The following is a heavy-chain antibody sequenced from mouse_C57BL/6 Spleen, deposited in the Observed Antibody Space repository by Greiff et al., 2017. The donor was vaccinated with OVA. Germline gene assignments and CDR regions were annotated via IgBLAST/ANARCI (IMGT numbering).Heavy chain of an antibody. J-gene: IGHJ1*03. V-gene: IGHV1-69*01. D-gene: IGHD1-1*01. CDR1: GYTFTSYW. CDR3: ARYTYGSSYGWYFDV. CDR2: IDPSDGYT. Sequence: QVQLQQSGAELVMPGASVKLSCKASGYTFTSYWMHWVKQRPGQGLEWIGEIDPSDGYTNYNQKFKGKSTLTVDKSSSTAYMQLSSLTSEDSAVYYGARYTYGSSYGWYFDVWGTGTTVTVSA.